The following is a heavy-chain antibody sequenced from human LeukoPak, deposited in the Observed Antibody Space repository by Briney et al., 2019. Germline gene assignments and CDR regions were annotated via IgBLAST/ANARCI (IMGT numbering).Heavy chain of an antibody. CDR3: AELGITMIGGV. Sequence: SGGSLRLSCAASGFTFSNAWMNWVRQAPGKGLEWVSYISSSGSTINYADSVKGRFTISRDNAKNSLYLQMNSLRAEDTAVYYCAELGITMIGGVWGKGTTVTISS. CDR1: GFTFSNAW. V-gene: IGHV3-48*04. D-gene: IGHD3-10*02. J-gene: IGHJ6*04. CDR2: ISSSGSTI.